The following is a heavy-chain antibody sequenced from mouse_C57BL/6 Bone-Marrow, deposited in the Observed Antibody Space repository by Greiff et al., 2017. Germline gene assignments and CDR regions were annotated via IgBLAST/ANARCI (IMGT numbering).Heavy chain of an antibody. J-gene: IGHJ2*01. D-gene: IGHD1-1*01. CDR1: GYTFTSYW. Sequence: QVHVKQPGAELVRPGSSVKLSCKASGYTFTSYWMHWVKQRPIQGLEWIGNIDPSDSETHYNQKFKDKATLTVDKSSSTAYMQLSSLTSEDSAVYYCARYYYGSSYYLDYWGQGTTLTVSS. V-gene: IGHV1-52*01. CDR2: IDPSDSET. CDR3: ARYYYGSSYYLDY.